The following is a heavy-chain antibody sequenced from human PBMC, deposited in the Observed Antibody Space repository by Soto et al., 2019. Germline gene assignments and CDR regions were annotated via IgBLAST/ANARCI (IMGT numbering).Heavy chain of an antibody. CDR1: GFTFSGSS. Sequence: EVQLVESGGGLVRPGGSLKVSCTVSGFTFSGSSIHWVRHSSGRGMEWVGRMRSGAKNFATEYGASMKGRFIISKDELKNTAYLEMNSLTNNYTAVYYCQLRDNMGVWCKGTTF. CDR2: MRSGAKNFAT. CDR3: QLRDNMGV. V-gene: IGHV3-73*01. J-gene: IGHJ6*04.